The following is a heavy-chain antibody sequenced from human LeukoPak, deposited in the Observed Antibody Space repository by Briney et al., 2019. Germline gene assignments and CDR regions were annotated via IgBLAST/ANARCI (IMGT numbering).Heavy chain of an antibody. CDR2: IKQDGSEK. CDR3: ARDYSSSWYAWYYFDY. V-gene: IGHV3-7*01. D-gene: IGHD6-13*01. CDR1: GFTFSSYW. J-gene: IGHJ4*02. Sequence: GGSLRLSCAASGFTFSSYWMSWVRQAPGKELEWVANIKQDGSEKYYVDSVKGRFTISRDNAKNSLYLQMNSLRAEDTAVYYCARDYSSSWYAWYYFDYWGQGTLVTVSS.